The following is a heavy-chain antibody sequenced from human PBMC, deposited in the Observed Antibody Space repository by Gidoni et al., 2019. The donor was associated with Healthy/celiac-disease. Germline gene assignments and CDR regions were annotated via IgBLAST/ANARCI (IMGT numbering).Heavy chain of an antibody. CDR2: IYYSGST. CDR3: ARVGEGGMDV. J-gene: IGHJ6*02. V-gene: IGHV4-30-4*01. Sequence: QVQLQESGPGLVTPSQTLSLTCTVSGGATSSGDYYWSWIRQPPGKGLEWIGYIYYSGSTSYHPSLKSRVTISVDTSKNQFSLKLSSVTAADTAVYYCARVGEGGMDVWGQGTTVTVSS. D-gene: IGHD3-10*01. CDR1: GGATSSGDYY.